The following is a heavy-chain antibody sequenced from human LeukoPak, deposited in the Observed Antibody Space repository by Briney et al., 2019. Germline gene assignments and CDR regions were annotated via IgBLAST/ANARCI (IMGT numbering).Heavy chain of an antibody. J-gene: IGHJ4*02. D-gene: IGHD2-2*01. Sequence: ASVKVSCKASGYTFTSYYMHWVRQAPGQGLEWMGIINPSGGSTSYAQKFQGRVTMTRDTSTSTVYMELSSLRSEDTAVYYCARVVHCSSTSCYDADYWGQGTLVTVSS. CDR3: ARVVHCSSTSCYDADY. CDR1: GYTFTSYY. V-gene: IGHV1-46*01. CDR2: INPSGGST.